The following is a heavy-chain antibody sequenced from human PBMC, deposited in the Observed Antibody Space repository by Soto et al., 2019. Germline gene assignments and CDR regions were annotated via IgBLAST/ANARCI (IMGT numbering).Heavy chain of an antibody. V-gene: IGHV3-23*01. Sequence: EVQLLESGGGLVQPGGSLRLSCAASGFTFSSYAMSWVRQAPGKGLEWVSAISGSGGSTYYADSVKGRFTISRDNSKNTLYLQINSLRAEDTAVYYCAKYPGTTSAVYYYYGMDVWGQGTTVTVSS. J-gene: IGHJ6*02. CDR2: ISGSGGST. CDR3: AKYPGTTSAVYYYYGMDV. D-gene: IGHD1-1*01. CDR1: GFTFSSYA.